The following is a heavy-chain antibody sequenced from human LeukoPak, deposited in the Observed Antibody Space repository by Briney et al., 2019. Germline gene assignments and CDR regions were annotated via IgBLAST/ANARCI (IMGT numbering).Heavy chain of an antibody. CDR2: VYYSGST. CDR1: GGSISSYY. V-gene: IGHV4-59*08. Sequence: SETLSLTCTVSGGSISSYYWSWIRQPPGKGLEWIGYVYYSGSTNYNPSLKSRVTISVDTSKNQFSLKLSSVTAADTAVYYCARHIGYGVDYWGQGTLVTVSS. J-gene: IGHJ4*02. D-gene: IGHD6-13*01. CDR3: ARHIGYGVDY.